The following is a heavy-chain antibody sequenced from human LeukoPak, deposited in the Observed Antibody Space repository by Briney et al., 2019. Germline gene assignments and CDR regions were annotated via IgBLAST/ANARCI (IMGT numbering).Heavy chain of an antibody. D-gene: IGHD3-10*01. J-gene: IGHJ4*02. CDR1: GFTFSSYG. Sequence: GGSLRLSCAASGFTFSSYGMHWVRQAPGKGLEWVAVIWYDGSNKYYADSVKGRFTISRDNSKNTLYLQMNSLRAEDTAVYYCAKGRGWFGESDSDYWGQGTLVTVSS. CDR2: IWYDGSNK. CDR3: AKGRGWFGESDSDY. V-gene: IGHV3-33*06.